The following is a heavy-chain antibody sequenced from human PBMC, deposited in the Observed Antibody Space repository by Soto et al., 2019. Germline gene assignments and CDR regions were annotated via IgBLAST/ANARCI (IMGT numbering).Heavy chain of an antibody. V-gene: IGHV3-13*01. CDR1: GFTFSDYD. CDR2: IGTDGDT. J-gene: IGHJ6*03. CDR3: ARALYFYYMDC. Sequence: EVQLVESGGGLVQPGGSLRLSCAASGFTFSDYDMHWVRQATGKGLEWVSTIGTDGDTYYPGAVKGRFTGSRENANNSMYLQMDSLRAGDTAVYYCARALYFYYMDCWGKGTTVTVSS.